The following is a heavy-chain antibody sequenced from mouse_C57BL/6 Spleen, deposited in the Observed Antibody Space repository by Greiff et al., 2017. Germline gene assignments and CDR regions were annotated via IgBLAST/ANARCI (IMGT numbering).Heavy chain of an antibody. J-gene: IGHJ2*01. CDR2: IDPSDSYT. CDR3: ARGNWDENFDY. CDR1: GYTFTSYW. V-gene: IGHV1-69*01. D-gene: IGHD4-1*01. Sequence: VQLQQPGAELVMPGASVKLSCKASGYTFTSYWMHWVKQRPGQGLEWIGEIDPSDSYTNYNQKFKGKSTLTVDKSSSTAYMQLSSLTSEDSAVYYCARGNWDENFDYWGQGTTLTVSS.